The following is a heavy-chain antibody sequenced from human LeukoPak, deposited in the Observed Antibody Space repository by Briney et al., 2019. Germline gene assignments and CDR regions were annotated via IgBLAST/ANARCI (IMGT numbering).Heavy chain of an antibody. CDR2: IRSKGDGGTT. D-gene: IGHD2-8*02. CDR1: GSSIRNIW. CDR3: ASHSSYWLLGY. V-gene: IGHV3-15*01. J-gene: IGHJ4*02. Sequence: PGGSLRLSCVASGSSIRNIWMSWVRQAPGKGPEWVGRIRSKGDGGTTDYAAHVRGRFIISRDDSKDTLYLQLNSLETDDTAVYFCASHSSYWLLGYWGQGTLVTVSS.